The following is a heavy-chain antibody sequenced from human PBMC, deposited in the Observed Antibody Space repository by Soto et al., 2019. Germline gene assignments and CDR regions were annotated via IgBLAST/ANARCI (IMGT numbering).Heavy chain of an antibody. CDR2: IYTSGST. J-gene: IGHJ5*02. CDR1: GGSISSYY. Sequence: PSETLSLTCTVSGGSISSYYWSWIRQPAGKGLEWIGRIYTSGSTNYNPSLKSRVTMSVDTSKDQLSLKLNSVTAADTAVYYCATDSGSGSYSYNYFDPWGQGTLVTVSS. V-gene: IGHV4-4*07. CDR3: ATDSGSGSYSYNYFDP. D-gene: IGHD3-10*01.